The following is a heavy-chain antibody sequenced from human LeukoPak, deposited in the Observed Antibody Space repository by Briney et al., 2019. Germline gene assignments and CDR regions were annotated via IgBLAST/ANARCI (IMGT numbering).Heavy chain of an antibody. Sequence: PGGSLRLSCAASGFTFSAYAMAWVRRPPGRGLEWVSTMALSGGPTHYADAVEGRFTISRDDSKSTLYLHINNLRAEDTAVCYCARDFSLVVGASDSWGKGTLVTVSS. V-gene: IGHV3-23*01. CDR2: MALSGGPT. CDR1: GFTFSAYA. CDR3: ARDFSLVVGASDS. J-gene: IGHJ5*02. D-gene: IGHD1-26*01.